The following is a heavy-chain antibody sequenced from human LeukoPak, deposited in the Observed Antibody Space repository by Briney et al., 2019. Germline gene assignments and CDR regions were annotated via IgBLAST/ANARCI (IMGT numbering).Heavy chain of an antibody. Sequence: SETLSLTCTVSGYSISSGYYWGWIRQPPGKGLEWIGSIYHSGSTYYNPSLKSRVTISVDTSKNQFSLKLSSVTAADTAVYYCAREEMAPYYFDYWGQGTLVTVSS. CDR2: IYHSGST. J-gene: IGHJ4*02. V-gene: IGHV4-38-2*02. D-gene: IGHD5-24*01. CDR1: GYSISSGYY. CDR3: AREEMAPYYFDY.